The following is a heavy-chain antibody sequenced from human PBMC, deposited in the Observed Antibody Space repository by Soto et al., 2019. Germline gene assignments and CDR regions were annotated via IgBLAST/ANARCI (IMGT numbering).Heavy chain of an antibody. D-gene: IGHD2-21*01. J-gene: IGHJ4*02. CDR2: IWYDGSNK. CDR1: GFTFSSYG. V-gene: IGHV3-33*01. CDR3: ARYSPSYFDY. Sequence: QVQLVESGGGVVQPGRSLRLSCAASGFTFSSYGMHWVRQAPGKGLEWVAVIWYDGSNKYYADSVKGRFTISRDNSKNTLYLQMNSLSAEDTAVYYCARYSPSYFDYWGQGTLVTVSS.